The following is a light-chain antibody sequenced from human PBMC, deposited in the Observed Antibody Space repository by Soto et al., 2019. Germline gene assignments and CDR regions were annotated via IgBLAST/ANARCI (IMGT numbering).Light chain of an antibody. Sequence: QSALTQAPSASGTPGQRVTMSCSGSSANIGSNTVNWYQQLPGTAPKLLIYNNNQRPSGVPDRFSGSKSGTSASLAISGLQSEDETDYYCAAWDDSLNSRVFGGGTKLSVL. V-gene: IGLV1-44*01. CDR3: AAWDDSLNSRV. J-gene: IGLJ3*02. CDR2: NNN. CDR1: SANIGSNT.